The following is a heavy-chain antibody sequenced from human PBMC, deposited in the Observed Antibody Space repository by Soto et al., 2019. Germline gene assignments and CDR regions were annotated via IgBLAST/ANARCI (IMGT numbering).Heavy chain of an antibody. CDR3: ARRQIAVAGGIDY. CDR1: GGSISSSSYY. J-gene: IGHJ4*02. V-gene: IGHV4-39*01. CDR2: IYYSGST. D-gene: IGHD6-19*01. Sequence: PSETLSLTCTVSGGSISSSSYYWGWIRQPPGKGLEWIGSIYYSGSTYYNPSLKSRVTISVDTSKNQFSLKLSSVTAADTAVYYCARRQIAVAGGIDYWGQGTLVTVPQ.